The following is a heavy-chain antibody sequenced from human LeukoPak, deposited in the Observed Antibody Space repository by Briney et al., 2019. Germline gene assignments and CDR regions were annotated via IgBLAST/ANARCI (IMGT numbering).Heavy chain of an antibody. Sequence: SETLSLTCTVSGGSINSHSYHWGWIRQPPGKGLEWIGSIYYSKNTYYNPSLKSRVTISADTSKNQFSLTLGSVSATDTAVYYCVSPRGFSYGYFDYWGQGTLVTVSS. CDR1: GGSINSHSYH. D-gene: IGHD5-18*01. J-gene: IGHJ4*02. CDR3: VSPRGFSYGYFDY. V-gene: IGHV4-39*01. CDR2: IYYSKNT.